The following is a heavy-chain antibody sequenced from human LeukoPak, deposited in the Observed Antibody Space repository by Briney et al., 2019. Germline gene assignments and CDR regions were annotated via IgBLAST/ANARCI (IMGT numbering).Heavy chain of an antibody. CDR3: AGRQHIVAVTATRGSFDM. V-gene: IGHV4-59*03. CDR2: ILNSGRT. Sequence: PSETLSLTCTVSGGSISSYYWSWIRQPPGKGLEWIWYILNSGRTNYNPSLRSRFTMSVDTSKNQFSLNLSSLTAADTAVYYCAGRQHIVAVTATRGSFDMWGRGTMVTVSS. J-gene: IGHJ3*02. D-gene: IGHD2-21*02. CDR1: GGSISSYY.